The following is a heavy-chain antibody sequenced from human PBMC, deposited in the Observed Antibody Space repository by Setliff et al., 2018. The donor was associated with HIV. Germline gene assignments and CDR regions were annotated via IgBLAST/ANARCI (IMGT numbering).Heavy chain of an antibody. CDR1: GYTLTELS. J-gene: IGHJ3*02. Sequence: GASVKVSCKVSGYTLTELSIHWVRQAPGKGLEWMGGFDPEYDKTFYAQKFQGRVTMSEDTSTDTAYMELTSLRSEDTAVYYCATRANDSSGYLRSRVSGAAFDIWGQGTMVTVSS. CDR3: ATRANDSSGYLRSRVSGAAFDI. CDR2: FDPEYDKT. V-gene: IGHV1-24*01. D-gene: IGHD3-22*01.